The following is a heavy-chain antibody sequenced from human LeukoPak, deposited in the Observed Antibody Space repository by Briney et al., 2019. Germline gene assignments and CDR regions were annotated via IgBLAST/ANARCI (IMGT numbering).Heavy chain of an antibody. V-gene: IGHV3-21*01. Sequence: GGSLRLSCAASGFTFSTYNMNWVRQAPGKGLEWVSSISSSSSYIYYADSVKGRFTISRDNAKNSLFLQMNSVRAEDTALYLCAKGIRSTRVWAFDIWGQGTMVTVST. D-gene: IGHD3-3*01. CDR2: ISSSSSYI. CDR1: GFTFSTYN. J-gene: IGHJ3*02. CDR3: AKGIRSTRVWAFDI.